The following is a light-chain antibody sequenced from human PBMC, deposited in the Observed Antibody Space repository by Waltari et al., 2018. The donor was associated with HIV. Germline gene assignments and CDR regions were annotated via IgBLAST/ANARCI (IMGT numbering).Light chain of an antibody. J-gene: IGLJ2*01. CDR2: RNK. CDR1: SSKLGRNY. CDR3: AAWGNSLSLL. Sequence: QSVLTQPPSASGTPGQRVTIYCSGSSSKLGRNYVYCYPAPPRPPPKLLLYRNKPRPSGVPDLFSGSKSGTSASLAISGLRSEDEADYYCAAWGNSLSLLFGGGTKLTVL. V-gene: IGLV1-47*01.